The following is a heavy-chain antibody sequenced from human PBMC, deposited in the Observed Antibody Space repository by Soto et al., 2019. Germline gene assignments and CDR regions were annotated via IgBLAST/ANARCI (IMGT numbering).Heavy chain of an antibody. V-gene: IGHV1-69*01. J-gene: IGHJ3*02. Sequence: QVQLVQSGAEVKKPGSSVKVSCKASGGTFSSYAISWVRQAPGQGLEWMGGIIPIFGTANYAQKFQGRFTITADESPSTAYMELSRLRSEDTAVYYCARDHLGSPTSDAFDIWGQGTMVTVSS. CDR2: IIPIFGTA. CDR1: GGTFSSYA. D-gene: IGHD1-26*01. CDR3: ARDHLGSPTSDAFDI.